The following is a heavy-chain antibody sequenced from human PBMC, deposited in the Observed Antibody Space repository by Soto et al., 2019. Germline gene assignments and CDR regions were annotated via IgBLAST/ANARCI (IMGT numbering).Heavy chain of an antibody. CDR2: ISVYHGNT. V-gene: IGHV1-18*01. CDR1: GFTFNTYV. D-gene: IGHD1-26*01. CDR3: ARGGSGSYRMFDY. J-gene: IGHJ4*02. Sequence: QVQLVQSGAEVKKPGASVTVSCQASGFTFNTYVITWVRQAPGQWLEGLGWISVYHGNTNYAQKVQGRVTMTTDTSTSTAYMELRSPRSDDTAVYYCARGGSGSYRMFDYWGQGTLVTVSS.